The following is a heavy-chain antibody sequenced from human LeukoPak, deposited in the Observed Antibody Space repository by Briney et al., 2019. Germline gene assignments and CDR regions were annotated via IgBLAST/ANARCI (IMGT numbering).Heavy chain of an antibody. D-gene: IGHD7-27*01. CDR2: IDAVGDT. CDR3: GRFRPNWGLAF. V-gene: IGHV3-66*02. CDR1: GFTVSDSY. J-gene: IGHJ2*01. Sequence: GGSLRLACAGSGFTVSDSYMTWIRQAPGKGLEWVSLIDAVGDTYYADSLKGRFTLSRDNSKNTLNLQMNCLRPEDTAVYFCGRFRPNWGLAFWGRGTLVSVSS.